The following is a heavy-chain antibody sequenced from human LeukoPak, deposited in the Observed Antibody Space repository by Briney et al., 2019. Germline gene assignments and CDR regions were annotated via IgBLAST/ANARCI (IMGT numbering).Heavy chain of an antibody. CDR2: INHSGST. V-gene: IGHV4-34*01. CDR1: GGSFSGYY. Sequence: SETLSLTCAVYGGSFSGYYWSRVRQPPGKGLEWIGEINHSGSTNYNPSLKSRVTISVDTSKNQFSLKLSSVTAADTAVYYCAREMFIVVVPAYPNWFDPWGQGTLVTVSS. D-gene: IGHD2-2*01. CDR3: AREMFIVVVPAYPNWFDP. J-gene: IGHJ5*02.